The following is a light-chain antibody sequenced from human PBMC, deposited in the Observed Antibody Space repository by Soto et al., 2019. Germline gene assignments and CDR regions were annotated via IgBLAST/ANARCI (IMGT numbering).Light chain of an antibody. CDR1: QSLSSSQ. Sequence: EIVLTQSPGTLSLSPGERATLSCRASQSLSSSQLAWYQQKPGQAPRLLIYGASTRATGIPARFSGSGSGTEFTLTISSLYSEDFAVYYCQQYGSSPRTFGQGTKVDIK. V-gene: IGKV3-20*01. J-gene: IGKJ1*01. CDR3: QQYGSSPRT. CDR2: GAS.